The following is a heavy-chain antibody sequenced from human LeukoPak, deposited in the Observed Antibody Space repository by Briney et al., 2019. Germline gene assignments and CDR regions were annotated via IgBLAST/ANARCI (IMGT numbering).Heavy chain of an antibody. CDR3: ARQYSSGWYEYYGLDV. V-gene: IGHV1-18*01. CDR2: ITTYNANT. CDR1: GYSFTSYG. Sequence: ASVKVSCKASGYSFTSYGISWVRQARGQGLEWLGWITTYNANTNIAQELQGRVTMTIDTSTSTAYMELRSPRSDDTAVYYCARQYSSGWYEYYGLDVWGQGTTVTVSS. D-gene: IGHD6-19*01. J-gene: IGHJ6*02.